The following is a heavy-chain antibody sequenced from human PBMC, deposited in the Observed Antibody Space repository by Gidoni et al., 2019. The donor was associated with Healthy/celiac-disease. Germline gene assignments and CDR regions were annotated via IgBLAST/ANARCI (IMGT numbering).Heavy chain of an antibody. CDR1: GFTVSSNY. D-gene: IGHD3-3*01. CDR3: AARYDFWSGYSGGMDV. CDR2: IYSGGST. Sequence: EVQLVESGGGLVQPGGSLRLSCAASGFTVSSNYLGWVRPAPGKGLEWVSVIYSGGSTYYADSVKGRFTISRDNSKNTLYLQMNSLRAEDTAVYYCAARYDFWSGYSGGMDVWGQGTTVTVSS. J-gene: IGHJ6*02. V-gene: IGHV3-66*02.